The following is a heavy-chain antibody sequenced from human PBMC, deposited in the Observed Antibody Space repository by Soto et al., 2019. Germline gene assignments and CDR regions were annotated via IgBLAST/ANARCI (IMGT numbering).Heavy chain of an antibody. CDR2: IIPILGIA. CDR1: GGTFSSYT. D-gene: IGHD3-10*01. V-gene: IGHV1-69*04. J-gene: IGHJ5*02. Sequence: GASVKVSCKASGGTFSSYTISWVRQAPGQGLEWMGRIIPILGIANYAQKFQGRVTITADKSTSTAYMERSSQRSEDSAVYYCARDRLMVRGVIPGKNWFDPWGQGTLVTASS. CDR3: ARDRLMVRGVIPGKNWFDP.